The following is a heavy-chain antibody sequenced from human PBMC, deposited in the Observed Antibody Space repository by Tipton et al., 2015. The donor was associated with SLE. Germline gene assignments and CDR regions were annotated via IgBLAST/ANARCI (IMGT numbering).Heavy chain of an antibody. D-gene: IGHD3-10*01. J-gene: IGHJ5*02. V-gene: IGHV4-59*12. Sequence: TLSLTCTVSAGSISSYYWSWIRQPPGKGLEWIGDIYYSGSTNYNPSLKSRVTISIDTSKNQFSLKLSSVTAADTAVYYCAGITMVQGVTPWGQGTLVTVSS. CDR3: AGITMVQGVTP. CDR2: IYYSGST. CDR1: AGSISSYY.